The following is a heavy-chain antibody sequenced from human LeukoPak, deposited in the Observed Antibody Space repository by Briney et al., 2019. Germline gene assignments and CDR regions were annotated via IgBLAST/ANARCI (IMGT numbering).Heavy chain of an antibody. J-gene: IGHJ5*02. CDR3: ARVDGRDPHWFDP. CDR1: GGSISSYY. CDR2: TYYSGST. D-gene: IGHD1-26*01. Sequence: SETLSLTCTVSGGSISSYYWSWIRQPPGKGLEWIGYTYYSGSTNYNPSLKGRVTISVDTSKNQFSLKLSSVTAADTAVYYCARVDGRDPHWFDPWGQGTLVTVSS. V-gene: IGHV4-59*01.